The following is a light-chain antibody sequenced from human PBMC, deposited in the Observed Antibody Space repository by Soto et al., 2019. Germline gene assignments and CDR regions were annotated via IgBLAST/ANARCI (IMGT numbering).Light chain of an antibody. V-gene: IGLV2-14*03. J-gene: IGLJ1*01. CDR1: SSDVGGYNY. CDR2: DVS. Sequence: HSVLTQPASVSGSPGQSITISCTGTSSDVGGYNYVSWYQHHPGKAPKLMIYDVSNRPSGVSDRFSGSKSGSTASLTISGLQTEDEADYYCTSYASTSTYVFGSGTKVTVL. CDR3: TSYASTSTYV.